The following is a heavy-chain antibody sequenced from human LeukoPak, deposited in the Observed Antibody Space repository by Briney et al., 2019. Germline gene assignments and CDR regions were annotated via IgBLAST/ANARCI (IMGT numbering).Heavy chain of an antibody. CDR3: ARDTRGYGAFDI. CDR2: IYYSGST. CDR1: GGSISSYY. J-gene: IGHJ3*02. Sequence: TSETLSLTCTVSGGSISSYYWSWIRQPPGKGLEWIGYIYYSGSTNYNPSLKSRVTISVDTSKNQFSLKLSSVTAADTAVYYCARDTRGYGAFDIWGQGTMVTVSS. V-gene: IGHV4-59*01. D-gene: IGHD5-12*01.